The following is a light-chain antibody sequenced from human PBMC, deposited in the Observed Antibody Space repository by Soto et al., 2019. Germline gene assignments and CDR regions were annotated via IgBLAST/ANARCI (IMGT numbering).Light chain of an antibody. CDR3: SSYAGGFVV. V-gene: IGLV2-14*01. CDR2: NVS. Sequence: QSALTQPASVPGSPGQSITISCTGTSSDIGAHTYVSWFQQHPGKVPKVIIYNVSTRPSGISDRFSGSKSGNTASLTISGLQAEDEADYYCSSYAGGFVVFGGGTKLTVL. CDR1: SSDIGAHTY. J-gene: IGLJ2*01.